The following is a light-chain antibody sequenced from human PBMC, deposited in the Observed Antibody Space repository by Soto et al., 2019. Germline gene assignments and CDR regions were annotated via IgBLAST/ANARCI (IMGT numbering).Light chain of an antibody. J-gene: IGKJ4*01. CDR1: QSVGSS. V-gene: IGKV3-11*01. Sequence: PGERATLSCRASQSVGSSLAWYQQKPGQAPRLLIYDASTRATGIPARFSGSGSGTDFTLTISSLEPEDFAVYYCQQRTNWPLTFGGGTKVEIK. CDR3: QQRTNWPLT. CDR2: DAS.